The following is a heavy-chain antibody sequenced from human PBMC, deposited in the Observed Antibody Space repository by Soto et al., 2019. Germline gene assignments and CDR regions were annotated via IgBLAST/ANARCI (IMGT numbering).Heavy chain of an antibody. CDR3: AREVDRALVGSPHYFDY. Sequence: GGSLRLSCAASGFSFSDYYMTWIRQAPGQGLEWVSYISSRSGTIFYADSVKGRFTLSRDNSKNSMYLQMNSLRAEDTTVYYCAREVDRALVGSPHYFDYWGQGTLVTVSS. CDR2: ISSRSGTI. D-gene: IGHD5-18*01. CDR1: GFSFSDYY. V-gene: IGHV3-11*01. J-gene: IGHJ4*01.